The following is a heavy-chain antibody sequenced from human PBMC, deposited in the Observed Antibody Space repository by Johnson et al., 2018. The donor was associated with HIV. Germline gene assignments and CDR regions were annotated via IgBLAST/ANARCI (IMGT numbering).Heavy chain of an antibody. CDR3: AKDRVLTGGFDI. D-gene: IGHD2-15*01. V-gene: IGHV3-NL1*01. J-gene: IGHJ3*02. Sequence: QVQLLESGGGVVQPGRSLRLSCAASGFTFSSYAMHWVRQAPGKGLEWVSVIYSGGSTYYADSVKGRFTISRDNSKNTLYLQMNSLGAEDTAVYYCAKDRVLTGGFDIWGQGTMVTVSS. CDR1: GFTFSSYA. CDR2: IYSGGST.